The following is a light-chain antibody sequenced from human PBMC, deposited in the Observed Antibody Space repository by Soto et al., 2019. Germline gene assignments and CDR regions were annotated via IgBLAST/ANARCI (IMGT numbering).Light chain of an antibody. CDR1: QSISSA. CDR2: DAS. V-gene: IGKV3-11*01. J-gene: IGKJ4*01. Sequence: DIVLTQSPATLSLSPGDRAILSCRASQSISSALAWYQQKPGQAPRLLIYDASDRATGIPARFSGSRSGTDFTLTISSLEPEEFSVYYCQQRSDWLTFGGGTRVEIK. CDR3: QQRSDWLT.